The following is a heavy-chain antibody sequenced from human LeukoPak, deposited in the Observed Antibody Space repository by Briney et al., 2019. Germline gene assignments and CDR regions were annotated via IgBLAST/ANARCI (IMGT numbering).Heavy chain of an antibody. V-gene: IGHV1-2*02. D-gene: IGHD3-22*01. CDR1: GYTFTGYY. J-gene: IGHJ6*02. CDR3: ARVAPVITGDYYYYGMDV. Sequence: GASVKVSCKASGYTFTGYYMHWVRQAPGQGLEWMGWINPNSGGTNYAQKFQGRVTMTRDTSISTAYMELSRLRSDDTAVCCCARVAPVITGDYYYYGMDVWGQGTTVTVSS. CDR2: INPNSGGT.